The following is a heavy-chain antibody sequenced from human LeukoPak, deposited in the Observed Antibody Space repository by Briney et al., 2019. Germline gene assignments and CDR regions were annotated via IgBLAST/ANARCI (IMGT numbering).Heavy chain of an antibody. J-gene: IGHJ5*02. Sequence: GASVSVSFKTSGYSFSDYYMHWVRQGPGQGLEWMGWIDPYSGVTSSAQKFQGRVTMTRDTSITTVHMELYWLTSDDTAIYYCARADRLDGAPYLIGPWGQGTLVTVSS. V-gene: IGHV1-2*02. CDR1: GYSFSDYY. D-gene: IGHD3-9*01. CDR2: IDPYSGVT. CDR3: ARADRLDGAPYLIGP.